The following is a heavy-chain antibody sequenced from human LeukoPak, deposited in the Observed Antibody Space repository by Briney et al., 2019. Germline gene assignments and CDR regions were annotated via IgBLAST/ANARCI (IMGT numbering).Heavy chain of an antibody. J-gene: IGHJ4*02. CDR2: ITPSGGT. CDR3: ARDRYGDGFAHFDY. D-gene: IGHD5-24*01. V-gene: IGHV1-2*02. Sequence: GASVKVSCKASGYSFSSSGINWVRQAPGHGLEWMGWITPSGGTNYPQKFQGRVAITRDTSITTAYMDLSRLTSDDTAVYYCARDRYGDGFAHFDYWGQGALVTVSS. CDR1: GYSFSSSG.